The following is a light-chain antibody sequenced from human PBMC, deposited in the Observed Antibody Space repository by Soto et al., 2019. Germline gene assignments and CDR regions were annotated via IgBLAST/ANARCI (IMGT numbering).Light chain of an antibody. CDR3: QQRSSWPIT. V-gene: IGKV3-11*01. CDR2: GAS. CDR1: QSVSSY. Sequence: ILLTQSPATLPLSPGERAPLSCGASQSVSSYLAWYQQKPGQAPRLLIYGASSRATGIPDRFSGSGSGTDVTLTINSLEPEDFEVYYCQQRSSWPITFGQGTRLEI. J-gene: IGKJ5*01.